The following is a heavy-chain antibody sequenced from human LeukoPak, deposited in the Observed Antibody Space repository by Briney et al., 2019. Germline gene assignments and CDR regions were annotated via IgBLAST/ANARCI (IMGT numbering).Heavy chain of an antibody. CDR2: IYHSGST. Sequence: PSETLSLTCTVSGGSISSGSYYWSWIRQPAGKGLEWIGSIYHSGSTYYNPSLKSRVTISVDTSKNQFSLKLSSVTAADTAVYYCARGDTAMVSEDAFDIWGQGTMVTVSS. CDR3: ARGDTAMVSEDAFDI. D-gene: IGHD5-18*01. V-gene: IGHV4-39*07. J-gene: IGHJ3*02. CDR1: GGSISSGSYY.